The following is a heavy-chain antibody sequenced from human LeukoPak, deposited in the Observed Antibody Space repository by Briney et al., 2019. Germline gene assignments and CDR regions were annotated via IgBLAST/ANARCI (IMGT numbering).Heavy chain of an antibody. CDR1: GFTSDDYG. Sequence: PGGSLRLSCAASGFTSDDYGMSWVRQAPGKGPEWVAAISSDGSKKDYADSVKGRFSISRDKSKNTLYLQMNSLRPEDTAVYYCATEYDNLDDYFDYWGQGTLVIVSS. CDR3: ATEYDNLDDYFDY. J-gene: IGHJ4*02. V-gene: IGHV3-30*03. CDR2: ISSDGSKK. D-gene: IGHD1-1*01.